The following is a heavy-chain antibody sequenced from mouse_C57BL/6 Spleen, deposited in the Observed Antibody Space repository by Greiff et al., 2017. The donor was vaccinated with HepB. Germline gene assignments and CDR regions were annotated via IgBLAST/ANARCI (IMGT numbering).Heavy chain of an antibody. J-gene: IGHJ3*01. Sequence: QVQLQQPGAELVRPGSSVKLSCKASGYTFTSYWMDWVKQRPGQGLEWIGNIYPSDSETHYNQKFKDKATLTVDKSSSTAYMQLNSLTSEDSAVYYCARRGKGSSSAWFAYWSQGTLVTVSA. D-gene: IGHD1-1*01. CDR3: ARRGKGSSSAWFAY. V-gene: IGHV1-61*01. CDR1: GYTFTSYW. CDR2: IYPSDSET.